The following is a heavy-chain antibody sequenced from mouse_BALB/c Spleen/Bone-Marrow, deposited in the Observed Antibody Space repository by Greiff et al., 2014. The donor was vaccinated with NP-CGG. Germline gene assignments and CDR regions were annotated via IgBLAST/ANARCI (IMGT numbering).Heavy chain of an antibody. J-gene: IGHJ3*01. CDR1: GFDFSRYW. CDR3: ASLGYYGWFAY. V-gene: IGHV4-1*02. Sequence: EVQGVESGGGLVQPGGSLKLSCAASGFDFSRYWMSWVRQAPGKGLEWIGEINPGSNTINYTPSLKDKFIIARDNAKNTLYLQRSKVRSEDTALYYCASLGYYGWFAYWGQGTLVTVSA. CDR2: INPGSNTI. D-gene: IGHD2-3*01.